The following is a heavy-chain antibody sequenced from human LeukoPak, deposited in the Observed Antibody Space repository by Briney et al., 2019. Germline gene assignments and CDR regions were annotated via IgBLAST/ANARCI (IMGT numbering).Heavy chain of an antibody. CDR2: IYYSGST. D-gene: IGHD2-15*01. J-gene: IGHJ6*02. CDR1: GGPISSYY. V-gene: IGHV4-59*01. CDR3: ARGPYCSGGSCSSVLYYYYYGMDV. Sequence: PSETLSLTCTVSGGPISSYYWSWIRQPPGKGLEWIGYIYYSGSTNYNPSLKSRVTISVDTSKNQFSLKLSSVTAADTAVYYCARGPYCSGGSCSSVLYYYYYGMDVWGQGTTVTVSS.